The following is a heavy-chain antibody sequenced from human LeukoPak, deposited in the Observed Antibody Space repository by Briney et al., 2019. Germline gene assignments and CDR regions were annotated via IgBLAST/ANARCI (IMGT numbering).Heavy chain of an antibody. V-gene: IGHV4-34*01. CDR3: ARVHRVRGGGWFDP. CDR1: GGSISSYY. J-gene: IGHJ5*02. Sequence: SETLSLTCTVSGGSISSYYWSWIRQPPGKGLEWIGEINHSGSTNYNPSLKSRVTISVDTSKNQFSLKLSSVTAADTAVYYCARVHRVRGGGWFDPWGQGTLVTVSS. D-gene: IGHD3-10*01. CDR2: INHSGST.